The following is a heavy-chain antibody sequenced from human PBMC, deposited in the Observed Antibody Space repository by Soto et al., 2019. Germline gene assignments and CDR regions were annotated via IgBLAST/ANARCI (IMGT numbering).Heavy chain of an antibody. V-gene: IGHV1-2*02. D-gene: IGHD3-3*01. CDR1: GYTFTGYY. CDR3: ARDGRFLEWLSPPVLCYSNAMHF. J-gene: IGHJ6*02. CDR2: INPNSGGT. Sequence: ASVKVSCKASGYTFTGYYMHWVRQAPGQGLEWMGWINPNSGGTNYAQKFQGRVTMTRDTSISTAYMELSRLRSDDTAVYYCARDGRFLEWLSPPVLCYSNAMHFSGPGTMVTLSS.